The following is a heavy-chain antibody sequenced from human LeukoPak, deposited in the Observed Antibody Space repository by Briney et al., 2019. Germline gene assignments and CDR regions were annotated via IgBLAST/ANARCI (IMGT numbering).Heavy chain of an antibody. D-gene: IGHD5-18*01. CDR1: GFIFSNHA. CDR2: ISDGGDTT. CDR3: AANRGCSYAYRYY. Sequence: QPGGSLRLSCAASGFIFSNHAMSWVRQAPGRGLEWVSAISDGGDTTYYADSVKGRFTISRDNSKNTLYLQMNGLRAADTAVYYCAANRGCSYAYRYYWGQGTLVTVSS. J-gene: IGHJ4*02. V-gene: IGHV3-23*01.